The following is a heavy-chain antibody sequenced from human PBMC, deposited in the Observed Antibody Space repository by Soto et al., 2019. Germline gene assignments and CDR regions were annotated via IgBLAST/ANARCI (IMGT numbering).Heavy chain of an antibody. V-gene: IGHV2-5*02. CDR1: GFSLSTSGVG. Sequence: QITLKESGPTLVKPTQTLTLTCTFSGFSLSTSGVGVGWIRQPPGKALEWLALIYWDDDKRYSPSLKSRLTLPKDTSKNQVVLTMNNMDPVDTATYYCAHSQYSSSWYKYYFDYWGQGTLVTVSS. J-gene: IGHJ4*02. CDR3: AHSQYSSSWYKYYFDY. D-gene: IGHD6-13*01. CDR2: IYWDDDK.